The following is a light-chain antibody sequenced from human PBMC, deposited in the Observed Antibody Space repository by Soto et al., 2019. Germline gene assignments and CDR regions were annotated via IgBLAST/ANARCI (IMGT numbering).Light chain of an antibody. CDR1: HSISTY. CDR2: AAS. CDR3: QQSFSTLT. Sequence: DIPMTQSTSSLSASVGDRFTITCRASHSISTYLNWYQHRPGMAPNLLIFAASSLHSGVPSRFSGSGSGTDFTLTISGLQPEDFAVYYCQQSFSTLTFGQGTRLEIK. J-gene: IGKJ5*01. V-gene: IGKV1-39*01.